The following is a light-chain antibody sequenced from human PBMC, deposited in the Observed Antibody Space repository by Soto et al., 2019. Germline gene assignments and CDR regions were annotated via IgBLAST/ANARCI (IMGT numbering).Light chain of an antibody. Sequence: QSVLTQPPSASGSPGQSVTISCTGTKSDIGVYDFVSWYQHHPGKAPRLIIYEVVQRPSGVPDRFSGSKSGTSASLAITGLQADDEADYYCQSYDNNLSVVFGGGTKLTVL. CDR3: QSYDNNLSVV. CDR2: EVV. V-gene: IGLV2-8*01. CDR1: KSDIGVYDF. J-gene: IGLJ2*01.